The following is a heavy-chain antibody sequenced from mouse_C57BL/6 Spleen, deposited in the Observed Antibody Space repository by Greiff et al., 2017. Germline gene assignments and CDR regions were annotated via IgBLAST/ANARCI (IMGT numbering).Heavy chain of an antibody. D-gene: IGHD2-10*01. CDR1: GFTFSDFY. Sequence: EVQVVESGGGLVQSGRSLRLSCATSGFTFSDFYMEWVRQAPGKGLEWIAASRNKANDYTTEYSASVKGRFIVSRDTSQSILYLQMNALRAEDTAIYYCARDAGPTTPFDYWGQGTTLTVSS. CDR3: ARDAGPTTPFDY. CDR2: SRNKANDYTT. J-gene: IGHJ2*01. V-gene: IGHV7-1*01.